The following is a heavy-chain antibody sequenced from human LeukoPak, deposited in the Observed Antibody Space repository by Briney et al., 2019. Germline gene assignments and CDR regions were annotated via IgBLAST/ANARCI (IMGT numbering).Heavy chain of an antibody. CDR2: INHSGST. CDR3: ARGLGGFDY. D-gene: IGHD3-16*01. J-gene: IGHJ4*02. V-gene: IGHV4-34*01. Sequence: SETLSLTCAVYGGSFSGYYWSWIRQPPGKGLEWIGEINHSGSTNYNPSLKSRVTISVDTSKNQFSLKLSSVTAADTAVYYCARGLGGFDYWGQGTLVTVSS. CDR1: GGSFSGYY.